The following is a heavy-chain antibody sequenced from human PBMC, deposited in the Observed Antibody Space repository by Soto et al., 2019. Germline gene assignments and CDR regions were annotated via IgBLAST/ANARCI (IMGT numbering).Heavy chain of an antibody. CDR1: GGTFSSYT. CDR3: AREGVYGSDSKLDY. Sequence: SVKVSCKASGGTFSSYTISWVRQAPGQGLEWMGRIIPILGIANYAQKFQGRVTITADKSTSTAYMELSSLRSEDTAVYYCAREGVYGSDSKLDYCGQGTVVTVSS. V-gene: IGHV1-69*04. CDR2: IIPILGIA. J-gene: IGHJ4*02. D-gene: IGHD3-10*01.